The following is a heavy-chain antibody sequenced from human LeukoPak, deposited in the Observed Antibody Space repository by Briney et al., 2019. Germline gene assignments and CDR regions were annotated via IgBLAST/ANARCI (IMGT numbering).Heavy chain of an antibody. D-gene: IGHD3-10*01. Sequence: SETLSLTCTVSGGSISSYYWSWIRQPPGKGLEWIGYIYYSGSTNYNPSLKSRVTISVDTSKNQFSLKLSSVTAADTAVYYCARWYGWGYYGSGSYRWFDPWGQGTLVTVSS. J-gene: IGHJ5*02. CDR1: GGSISSYY. CDR2: IYYSGST. V-gene: IGHV4-59*01. CDR3: ARWYGWGYYGSGSYRWFDP.